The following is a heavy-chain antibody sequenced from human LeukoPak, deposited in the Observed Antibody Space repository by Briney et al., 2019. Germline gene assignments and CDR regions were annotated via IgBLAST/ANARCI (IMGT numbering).Heavy chain of an antibody. J-gene: IGHJ4*02. CDR2: ISSSSSYI. CDR3: ARDGPRGDGSPDYFDH. V-gene: IGHV3-21*01. D-gene: IGHD3-16*01. CDR1: GFTFSRYT. Sequence: GRSLSLSCAASGFTFSRYTMNWVRQAPGKGPEWVSSISSSSSYIYYTDSVKGRFTISRDNAKNSLYLQMNSLRAEDTAVYYCARDGPRGDGSPDYFDHWGQGTRVTVSS.